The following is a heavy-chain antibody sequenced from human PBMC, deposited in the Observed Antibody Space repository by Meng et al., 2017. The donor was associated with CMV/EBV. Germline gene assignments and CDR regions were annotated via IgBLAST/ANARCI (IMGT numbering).Heavy chain of an antibody. J-gene: IGHJ4*02. D-gene: IGHD5-12*01. Sequence: GGPLRLSCAASGFSFSSDWMTWVRQAPGKGLGWVSRINSDGSSTSYADSVKGRFTISRDNAKNTLYLQMNSLSAEDTAVYYCARGGGDYSGYDWEADYWGQGTLVTVSS. CDR2: INSDGSST. CDR1: GFSFSSDW. CDR3: ARGGGDYSGYDWEADY. V-gene: IGHV3-74*01.